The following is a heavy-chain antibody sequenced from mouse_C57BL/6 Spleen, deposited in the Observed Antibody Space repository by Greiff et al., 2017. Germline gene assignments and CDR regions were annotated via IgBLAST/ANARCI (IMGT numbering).Heavy chain of an antibody. D-gene: IGHD1-1*01. CDR2: IDPETGGP. CDR3: TRWSTVVARGFAY. J-gene: IGHJ3*01. Sequence: QVQLQQSGAELVRPGASVTLSCKASGYTFTDYEMHWVKQTPVHGLEWIGAIDPETGGPAYNQKFKGKAILTADKSSSTAYMELRSLTSEDSAVYYCTRWSTVVARGFAYWGQGTLVTVSA. V-gene: IGHV1-15*01. CDR1: GYTFTDYE.